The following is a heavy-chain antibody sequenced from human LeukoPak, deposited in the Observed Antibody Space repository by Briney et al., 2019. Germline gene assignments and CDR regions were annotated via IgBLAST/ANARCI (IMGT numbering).Heavy chain of an antibody. CDR3: ARHKRPARYSSGWYMDY. CDR2: IYYSGST. Sequence: SETLSLTCTVSGGSISSSSYYWGWIRQPPGKGLEWIGSIYYSGSTYYNPSLKSRVTISVDTSKNQFSLKPSSVTAADTAVYYCARHKRPARYSSGWYMDYWGQGTLVTVSS. CDR1: GGSISSSSYY. V-gene: IGHV4-39*01. J-gene: IGHJ4*02. D-gene: IGHD6-19*01.